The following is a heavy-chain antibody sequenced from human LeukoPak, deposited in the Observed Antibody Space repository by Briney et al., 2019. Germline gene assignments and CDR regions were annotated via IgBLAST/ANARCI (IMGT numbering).Heavy chain of an antibody. Sequence: SLRLSCAASGFTFDDYAMHWVRQAPGKGLEWVSGISWNSGSIGYADSVKGRFTISRDNAKNSLYLQMNSLRAEDTALYYCAKALGAYSYGPGSGWGQGTLVTVSS. D-gene: IGHD5-18*01. CDR3: AKALGAYSYGPGSG. CDR1: GFTFDDYA. J-gene: IGHJ4*02. V-gene: IGHV3-9*01. CDR2: ISWNSGSI.